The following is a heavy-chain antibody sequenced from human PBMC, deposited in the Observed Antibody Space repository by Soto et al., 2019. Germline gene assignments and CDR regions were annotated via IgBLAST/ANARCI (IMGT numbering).Heavy chain of an antibody. D-gene: IGHD2-21*02. V-gene: IGHV3-30*18. Sequence: GGSLRLSCAASGFTFSSYGMHWVRQAPGKGPEWVAVIPYDGSNKYYADSVKGRFTISRDNSKNTLYLQMNSLRAEDTAVYYCAKDKVPVVVTAPFDYWGQGTLVTVSS. CDR3: AKDKVPVVVTAPFDY. CDR2: IPYDGSNK. J-gene: IGHJ4*02. CDR1: GFTFSSYG.